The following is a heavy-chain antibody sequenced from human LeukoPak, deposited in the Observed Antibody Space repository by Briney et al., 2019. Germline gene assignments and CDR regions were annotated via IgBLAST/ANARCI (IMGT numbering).Heavy chain of an antibody. V-gene: IGHV4-39*01. J-gene: IGHJ4*02. D-gene: IGHD3-10*01. CDR2: IYYSGST. CDR3: ASTAMVRGVIMQPFDY. CDR1: GGSISSSSYY. Sequence: PSETLSLTXTVSGGSISSSSYYWGWIRQPPGKGLEWIGSIYYSGSTYYNPSLKSRVTISVDTSKNQFSLKLSSVTAADTAVYYCASTAMVRGVIMQPFDYWGQGTLVTVSS.